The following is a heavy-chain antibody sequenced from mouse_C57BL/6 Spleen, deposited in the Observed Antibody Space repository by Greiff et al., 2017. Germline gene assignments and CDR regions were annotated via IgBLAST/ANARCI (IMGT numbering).Heavy chain of an antibody. D-gene: IGHD1-1*01. CDR3: ARYYGSSSDY. V-gene: IGHV1-50*01. Sequence: QVQLQQPGAELVKPGASVKLSCKASGYTFTSYWMQWVKQRPGQGLEWIGKLDPSGSYPNYNQKFKGKATLTVDTSSSTAYMQLSSLTSEDSAVYYCARYYGSSSDYWGQGTTLTVSS. CDR2: LDPSGSYP. J-gene: IGHJ2*01. CDR1: GYTFTSYW.